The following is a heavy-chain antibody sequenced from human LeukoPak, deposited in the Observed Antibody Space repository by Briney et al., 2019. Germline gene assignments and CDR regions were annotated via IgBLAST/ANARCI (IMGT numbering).Heavy chain of an antibody. CDR3: ARDGTSIVGSLDY. V-gene: IGHV3-7*05. D-gene: IGHD1-26*01. Sequence: GGSLTLSCAASGFTFSEYWENWVRQAPGKGLEWVASIKQDGSEKYYVDSVKGRFTISRDNAKNSLYLQMNSLRAEDTAVYYCARDGTSIVGSLDYWGQGTLVTVSS. CDR2: IKQDGSEK. J-gene: IGHJ4*02. CDR1: GFTFSEYW.